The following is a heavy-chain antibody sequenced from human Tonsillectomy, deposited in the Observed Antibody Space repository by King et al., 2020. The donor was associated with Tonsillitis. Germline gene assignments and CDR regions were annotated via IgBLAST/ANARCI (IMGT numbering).Heavy chain of an antibody. J-gene: IGHJ4*02. CDR2: IYHSGST. Sequence: VQLQESGPGLVKPSETLSLTCAVSGYSISSGYYWGWIRQPPGKGLEWIGSIYHSGSTYYNPSLKSRVTISVDTSKNQFSLQLSSVTAADTAVYYCARDPHYYYVWGSYRPFDYWGQGTLVTVSS. D-gene: IGHD3-16*02. V-gene: IGHV4-38-2*02. CDR1: GYSISSGYY. CDR3: ARDPHYYYVWGSYRPFDY.